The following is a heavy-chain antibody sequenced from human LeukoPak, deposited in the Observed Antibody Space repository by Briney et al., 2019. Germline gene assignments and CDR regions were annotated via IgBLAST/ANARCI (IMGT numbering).Heavy chain of an antibody. D-gene: IGHD2-2*01. V-gene: IGHV3-15*01. CDR3: TTWLDCSSTSCYVNFDY. J-gene: IGHJ4*02. CDR1: GFTFSSAW. Sequence: GGSLRLSCAASGFTFSSAWMNWVRQAPGKGLEWVGSIKSKTDGGTTDYAAPVKGRFTISRDDSKNTLYLQMNSLEIEDTAVYYCTTWLDCSSTSCYVNFDYWGQGTLVTVSS. CDR2: IKSKTDGGTT.